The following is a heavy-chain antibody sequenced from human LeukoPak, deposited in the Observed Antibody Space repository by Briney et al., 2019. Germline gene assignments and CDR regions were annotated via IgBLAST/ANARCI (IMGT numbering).Heavy chain of an antibody. CDR2: IKQDGSEK. D-gene: IGHD2-2*01. J-gene: IGHJ6*03. V-gene: IGHV3-7*01. Sequence: PGGSLRLSCAASGFTFSGYWMSWVRQAPGKGLEWVANIKQDGSEKYYVDPVKGRFTISRDNAKNSLYLQMNSLRAEDTAVYYCARMVFPYCTSTRCSDYYYYYMDVWGKGTTVTVSS. CDR3: ARMVFPYCTSTRCSDYYYYYMDV. CDR1: GFTFSGYW.